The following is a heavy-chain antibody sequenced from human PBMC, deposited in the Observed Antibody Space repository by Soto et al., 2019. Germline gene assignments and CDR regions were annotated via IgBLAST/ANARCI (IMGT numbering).Heavy chain of an antibody. CDR2: TYWDDDK. J-gene: IGHJ3*01. D-gene: IGHD3-22*01. CDR3: VRSYYDANLHSGTDAFDF. V-gene: IGHV2-5*02. CDR1: GFSLTTSGVG. Sequence: QITWKESGPALVKPTRTLTLTCTFSGFSLTTSGVGVGWVRQPRGKALEWLAYTYWDDDKRYSPSLRNRLTISKDTTTNQVVLTMTNMDPVDTGSYYCVRSYYDANLHSGTDAFDFWGQGTMVSSSS.